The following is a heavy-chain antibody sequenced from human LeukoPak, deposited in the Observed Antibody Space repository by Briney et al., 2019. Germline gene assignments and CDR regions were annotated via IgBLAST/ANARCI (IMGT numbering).Heavy chain of an antibody. D-gene: IGHD2-15*01. CDR1: GGSFSGYH. CDR2: INHSGST. CDR3: AGTETSGYCSGGSCYPHPRGGPYYFDY. Sequence: SETLSLTCAVYGGSFSGYHWSWIRQPPGKGLEWIGEINHSGSTNYNPSLKSRVTISVDTSKNQFSLKLSSVTAADTAVYYCAGTETSGYCSGGSCYPHPRGGPYYFDYWGQGTLVTVSS. V-gene: IGHV4-34*01. J-gene: IGHJ4*02.